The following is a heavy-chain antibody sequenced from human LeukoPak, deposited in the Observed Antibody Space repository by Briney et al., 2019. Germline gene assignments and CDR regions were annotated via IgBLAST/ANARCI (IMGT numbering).Heavy chain of an antibody. CDR2: ISGSGDST. V-gene: IGHV3-23*01. J-gene: IGHJ4*02. CDR1: GFTFSSYA. CDR3: AKGPFCSGGSCYSGFCY. Sequence: PGGSLRLSCAAIGFTFSSYAMSWVRQAPGKGLEWVSGISGSGDSTDYADSVKGRFTISRDNSKNTLYLQMNSLRAEDTAVYYCAKGPFCSGGSCYSGFCYWGQGTLVTVSS. D-gene: IGHD2-15*01.